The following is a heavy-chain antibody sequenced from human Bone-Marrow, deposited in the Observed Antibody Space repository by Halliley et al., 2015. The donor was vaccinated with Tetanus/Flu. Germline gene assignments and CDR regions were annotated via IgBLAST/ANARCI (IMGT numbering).Heavy chain of an antibody. Sequence: LRLSCAVSGGSISSGGYYWSWIRQPPGKGLEWIGRIYYNGRTYYSPSLKSRFTISVDTSKNQFSLMLSSVTAADTAVYFCARGHFYASSGYFYFDYWGQGTLVTVSS. V-gene: IGHV4-30-4*01. D-gene: IGHD3-22*01. CDR1: GGSISSGGYY. CDR3: ARGHFYASSGYFYFDY. CDR2: IYYNGRT. J-gene: IGHJ4*02.